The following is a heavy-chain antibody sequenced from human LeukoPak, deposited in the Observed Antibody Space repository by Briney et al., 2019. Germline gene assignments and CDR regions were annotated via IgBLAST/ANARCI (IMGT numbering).Heavy chain of an antibody. CDR2: INHSGST. J-gene: IGHJ5*02. D-gene: IGHD2-15*01. Sequence: SETLSLTCAVYGGSFSGYYWRWIRQPPGKGLEWIGEINHSGSTNYNPSLKSRVTISVDTSKNQFSLKLSSVTAADTAVYYCAREQYCSGGSCFNGWFDPWGQGTLVTVSS. CDR1: GGSFSGYY. V-gene: IGHV4-34*01. CDR3: AREQYCSGGSCFNGWFDP.